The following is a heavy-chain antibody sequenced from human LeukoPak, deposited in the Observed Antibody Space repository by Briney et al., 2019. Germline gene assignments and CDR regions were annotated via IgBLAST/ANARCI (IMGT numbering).Heavy chain of an antibody. CDR3: TTYTVVTGAFDY. CDR2: IKSKTDGGTT. CDR1: GFTFSNAW. J-gene: IGHJ4*02. Sequence: PGGSLRLSCAASGFTFSNAWMSWVRQAPGKGLEWVGRIKSKTDGGTTDYAAPVKGRFTISRDDSKNTPYLQMNSLKTEDTAVYYCTTYTVVTGAFDYWGQGTLVTVSS. V-gene: IGHV3-15*01. D-gene: IGHD4-23*01.